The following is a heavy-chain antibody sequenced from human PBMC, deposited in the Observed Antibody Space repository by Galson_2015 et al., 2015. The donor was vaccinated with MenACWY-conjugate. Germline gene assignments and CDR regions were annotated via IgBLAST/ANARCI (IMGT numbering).Heavy chain of an antibody. V-gene: IGHV3-48*02. D-gene: IGHD6-19*01. CDR2: ISSSSSTI. CDR3: AGSIAVAGYYYYYYGMDV. CDR1: GFTFSSYS. Sequence: SLILACAASGFTFSSYSMNWVRQAPGKGLEWVSYISSSSSTIYYADSVKGRFTISRDNAKNSLYLQMNSLRDEDTAVYYCAGSIAVAGYYYYYYGMDVWGQGTTVTVSS. J-gene: IGHJ6*02.